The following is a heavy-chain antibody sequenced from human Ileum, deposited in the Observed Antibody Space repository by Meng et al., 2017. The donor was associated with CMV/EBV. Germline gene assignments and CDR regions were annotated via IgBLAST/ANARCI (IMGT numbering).Heavy chain of an antibody. CDR3: ERGTRRGSAIDS. Sequence: SETLSLTCTVSGGSMNSDTYYWGWIRLPPGKGLEWIRHIYPSGSVHYNPSLKSRVTISVDASWGQFSLRMDSVTAADTAVSYCERGTRRGSAIDSWGQGTLVTVSS. CDR2: IYPSGSV. D-gene: IGHD1-1*01. J-gene: IGHJ4*02. V-gene: IGHV4-61*05. CDR1: GGSMNSDTYY.